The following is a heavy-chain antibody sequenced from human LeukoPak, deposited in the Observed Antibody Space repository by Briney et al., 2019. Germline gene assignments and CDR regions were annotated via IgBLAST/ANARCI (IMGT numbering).Heavy chain of an antibody. D-gene: IGHD1-1*01. CDR2: ISSSSSYI. CDR3: ARVYWNDVFDY. J-gene: IGHJ4*02. V-gene: IGHV3-21*01. CDR1: GFTFSSYS. Sequence: GGSLRLSCAASGFTFSSYSMNWVRQAPGKGLGWVSSISSSSSYIYYADSVKGRFTISRDNAKNSLYLQMNSLRAEDTAVYYCARVYWNDVFDYWGQGTLVTVSS.